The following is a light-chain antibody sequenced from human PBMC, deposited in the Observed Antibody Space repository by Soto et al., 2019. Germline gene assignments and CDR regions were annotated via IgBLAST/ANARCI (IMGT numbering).Light chain of an antibody. Sequence: DNVMTQSPDSLAVSLGERATINCKSSQSVLYSSNNKNYLAWYQQKPGQPPKLLIYWASTRESGVPDRFSGSGSGTDFTLTSSSLQAEDVAVYYCQQYYRPWTFGQGTKVEIK. V-gene: IGKV4-1*01. J-gene: IGKJ1*01. CDR2: WAS. CDR3: QQYYRPWT. CDR1: QSVLYSSNNKNY.